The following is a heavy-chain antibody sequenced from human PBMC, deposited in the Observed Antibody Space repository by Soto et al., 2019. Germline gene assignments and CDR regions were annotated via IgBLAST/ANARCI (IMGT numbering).Heavy chain of an antibody. J-gene: IGHJ1*01. Sequence: QVQLVESGGGVVQPGMTLRLSCTASGFTFSSYGMHWVRQAPGKGLEWVAVVSFDGTNKNYADSVRGRFTISRDNSKNTLYLQMSSLRAEDTAVYYCANGDSSGFEYFQSWGQGTLVTVSS. CDR1: GFTFSSYG. D-gene: IGHD3-22*01. CDR2: VSFDGTNK. CDR3: ANGDSSGFEYFQS. V-gene: IGHV3-30*18.